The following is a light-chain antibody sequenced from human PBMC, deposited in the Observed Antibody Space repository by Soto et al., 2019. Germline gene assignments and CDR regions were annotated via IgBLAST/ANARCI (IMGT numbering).Light chain of an antibody. CDR2: EVI. Sequence: QSALSQPPSASGSPGQSVTISCTGSSSDVGGYNFVSWYQHLPGKAPKLMIYEVIQRPSGVPDRFSGSKSGNTASLTVSGRQAEDEADYYCSSYAGSDNFVLFGGGTKVTVL. V-gene: IGLV2-8*01. J-gene: IGLJ2*01. CDR1: SSDVGGYNF. CDR3: SSYAGSDNFVL.